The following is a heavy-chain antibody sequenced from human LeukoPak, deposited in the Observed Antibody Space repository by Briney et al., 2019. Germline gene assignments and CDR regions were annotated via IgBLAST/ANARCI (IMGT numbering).Heavy chain of an antibody. V-gene: IGHV5-51*01. J-gene: IGHJ4*02. CDR2: IYPGDSDT. D-gene: IGHD1-26*01. Sequence: GGALQISCKGAGYSFTSYWIGWGRPLAGKGLEWMGIIYPGDSDTRYSPSFQGQVTISADKSISPAYLQWSSLKASDTAMYYCARWGLGDFDYWGQGTLVTVSS. CDR3: ARWGLGDFDY. CDR1: GYSFTSYW.